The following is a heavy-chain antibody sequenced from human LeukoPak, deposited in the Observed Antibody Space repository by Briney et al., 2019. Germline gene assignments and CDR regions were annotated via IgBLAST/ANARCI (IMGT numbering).Heavy chain of an antibody. CDR1: GFTVSSNY. V-gene: IGHV3-66*02. J-gene: IGHJ4*02. CDR2: IYSGGST. Sequence: PGGSLRLSCAASGFTVSSNYMSWVRQAPGKGLEWVSVIYSGGSTYYADSVKGRFTISRDNSKNTLYLQMNSLRAEDTAVYYCARDHKYYYDSSGYYSYYFDYWGQGTLVTVPS. D-gene: IGHD3-22*01. CDR3: ARDHKYYYDSSGYYSYYFDY.